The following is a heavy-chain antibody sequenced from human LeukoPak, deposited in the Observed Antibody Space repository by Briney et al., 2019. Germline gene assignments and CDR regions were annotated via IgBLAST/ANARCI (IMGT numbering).Heavy chain of an antibody. Sequence: AGGSLRLSCAASGFTSSSYWMSWVRQAPGKGLEWVANIKQDGSEKYYVDSVKGRFTISRDNAKNSLYLQMNSLRAEDTAVYYCARVGRYGDYDYWGQGTLVTVSS. J-gene: IGHJ4*02. D-gene: IGHD4-17*01. CDR2: IKQDGSEK. CDR3: ARVGRYGDYDY. V-gene: IGHV3-7*01. CDR1: GFTSSSYW.